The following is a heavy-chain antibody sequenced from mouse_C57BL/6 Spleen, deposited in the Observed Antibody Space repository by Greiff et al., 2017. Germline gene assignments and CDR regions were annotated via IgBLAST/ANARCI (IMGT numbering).Heavy chain of an antibody. V-gene: IGHV1-18*01. Sequence: EVQLQQSGPELVKPGASVKIPCKASGYTFTDYNMDWVKQSHGKSLEWIGDINPNNGGTIYNQKFKGKATLTVDKSSSTAYMELRSLTSEDTAVYYCATIYYGSSYYAMDYWGQGTSVTVSS. D-gene: IGHD1-1*01. CDR1: GYTFTDYN. CDR3: ATIYYGSSYYAMDY. CDR2: INPNNGGT. J-gene: IGHJ4*01.